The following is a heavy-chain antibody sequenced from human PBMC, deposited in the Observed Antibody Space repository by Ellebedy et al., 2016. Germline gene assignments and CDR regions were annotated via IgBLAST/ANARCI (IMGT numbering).Heavy chain of an antibody. D-gene: IGHD6-13*01. CDR2: INPSGGST. J-gene: IGHJ2*01. V-gene: IGHV1-46*01. CDR1: GYTFSTYY. CDR3: ARDSRSAAAGTVGYFDL. Sequence: ASVKVSCKASGYTFSTYYMHWVRQAPGQGLEWMGRINPSGGSTIYAQKFQGRVTMTADTSTSIAYMELRNLRSDDTAVVYCARDSRSAAAGTVGYFDLWGRGTLVTVSS.